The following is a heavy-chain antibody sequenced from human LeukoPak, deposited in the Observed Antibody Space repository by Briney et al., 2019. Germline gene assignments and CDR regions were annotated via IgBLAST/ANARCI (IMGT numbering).Heavy chain of an antibody. CDR3: AKLSGGSLFYYYYYYMDV. V-gene: IGHV3-21*01. CDR1: GFTFSSYS. J-gene: IGHJ6*03. Sequence: PGGSLRLSCAASGFTFSSYSMNWVRQAPGKGLEWVSSISSSSSYIYYADSVKGRFTISRDNAKNSLYLQMNSLRAEDTAVYYCAKLSGGSLFYYYYYYMDVWGKGTTVTVSS. D-gene: IGHD2-15*01. CDR2: ISSSSSYI.